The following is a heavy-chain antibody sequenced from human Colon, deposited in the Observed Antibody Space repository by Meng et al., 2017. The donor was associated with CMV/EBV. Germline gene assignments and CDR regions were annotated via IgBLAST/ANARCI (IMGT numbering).Heavy chain of an antibody. CDR1: GFTFSSYG. D-gene: IGHD2-2*01. CDR2: IRYDGSNK. CDR3: AKVAHRVVPYHFDY. J-gene: IGHJ4*02. V-gene: IGHV3-30*02. Sequence: GGSLRLSCAASGFTFSSYGMHWVRQAPGKGLEWVAFIRYDGSNKYYADSVKGRFTISRDNSKNTLYLQMNSLRAEDTAVYYCAKVAHRVVPYHFDYWGQGMLVTVSS.